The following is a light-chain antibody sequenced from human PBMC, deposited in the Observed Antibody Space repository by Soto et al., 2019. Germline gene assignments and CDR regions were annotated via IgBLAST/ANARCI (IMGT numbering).Light chain of an antibody. CDR1: SSDVGGYNY. CDR3: SSFTSSTTPV. Sequence: QSVLTQPPSASGSPGHSVTISCTGTSSDVGGYNYVSWYQQHPGKAPKLMIYDVSNRPSGVSNRFSGSKSGNTASLTISGLQAEDEADYYCSSFTSSTTPVFGGGTQLTVL. V-gene: IGLV2-14*01. CDR2: DVS. J-gene: IGLJ2*01.